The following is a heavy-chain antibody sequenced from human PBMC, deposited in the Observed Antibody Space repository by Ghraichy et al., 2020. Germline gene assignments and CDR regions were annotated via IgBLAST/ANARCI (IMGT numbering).Heavy chain of an antibody. V-gene: IGHV4-34*01. CDR3: ARGSAYCSSTSCLRRIPFDI. Sequence: SETLSLTCAVYGGSFSGYYWSWIRQPPGKGLEWIGEINHSGSTNYNPSLKSRVTISVDTSKNQFSLKLSSVTAADTAVYYCARGSAYCSSTSCLRRIPFDIWGQGTMVTVSS. CDR2: INHSGST. CDR1: GGSFSGYY. D-gene: IGHD2-2*01. J-gene: IGHJ3*02.